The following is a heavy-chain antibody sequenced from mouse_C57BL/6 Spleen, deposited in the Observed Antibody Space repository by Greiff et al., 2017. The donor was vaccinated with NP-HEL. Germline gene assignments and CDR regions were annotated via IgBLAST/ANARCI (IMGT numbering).Heavy chain of an antibody. J-gene: IGHJ1*03. V-gene: IGHV5-16*01. CDR2: INYDGSST. CDR3: ARECYYGSSWGYFDV. D-gene: IGHD1-1*01. CDR1: GFTFSDYY. Sequence: DVMLVESEGGLVQPGSSMKLSCTASGFTFSDYYMAWVRQVPEKGLEWVANINYDGSSTYYLDSLKSRFIISRDNAKNILYLQMSSLKSEDTATYYCARECYYGSSWGYFDVWGTGTTVTVSS.